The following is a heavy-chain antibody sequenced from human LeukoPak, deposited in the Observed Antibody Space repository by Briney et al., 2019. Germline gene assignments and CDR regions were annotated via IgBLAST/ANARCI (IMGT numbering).Heavy chain of an antibody. J-gene: IGHJ4*02. CDR3: AKDLPAAYFDY. V-gene: IGHV3-30*02. CDR1: GFTFSNYG. CDR2: VRYDESTK. Sequence: GGSLRLSCAASGFTFSNYGMHWVRQAPGKGLEWVTFVRYDESTKFYADSVKGRFTISRDNSKTTLYLQMNGLRAEDTAVYYCAKDLPAAYFDYWGQGTLVTVSS. D-gene: IGHD2-2*01.